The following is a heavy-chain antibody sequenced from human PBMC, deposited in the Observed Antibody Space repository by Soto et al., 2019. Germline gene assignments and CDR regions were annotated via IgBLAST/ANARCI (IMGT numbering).Heavy chain of an antibody. CDR3: AGDSGRSDYAFDF. D-gene: IGHD4-17*01. CDR1: GGPVSSYT. Sequence: QVQLVQSGAEVKKPGSSVTVSCKASGGPVSSYTLSWVRQAPGQGLEWMGRIIPILGRASYAGKFQGRVTITANKSTRTAYMDLSSLKSEDTALYFCAGDSGRSDYAFDFWGQGTLVTVSS. CDR2: IIPILGRA. V-gene: IGHV1-69*08. J-gene: IGHJ4*02.